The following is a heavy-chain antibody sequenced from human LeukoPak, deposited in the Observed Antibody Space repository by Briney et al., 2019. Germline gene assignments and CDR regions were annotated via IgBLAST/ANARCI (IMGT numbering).Heavy chain of an antibody. Sequence: ESSETLSLTCTVSGGSISSYYWSWIRQPPGKGLEWIGYIYYSGSTNYNPSLKSRVTISVDTSKNQFSLKLSSVTAADTAVYYCARGGPPYCSGGSCYGAEYFQHWGQGTLVTVSS. CDR1: GGSISSYY. CDR2: IYYSGST. J-gene: IGHJ1*01. V-gene: IGHV4-59*12. D-gene: IGHD2-15*01. CDR3: ARGGPPYCSGGSCYGAEYFQH.